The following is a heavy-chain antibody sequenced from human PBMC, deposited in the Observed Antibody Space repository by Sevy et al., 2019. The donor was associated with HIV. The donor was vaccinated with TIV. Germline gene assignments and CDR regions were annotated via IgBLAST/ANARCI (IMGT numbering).Heavy chain of an antibody. D-gene: IGHD4-17*01. J-gene: IGHJ1*01. Sequence: SETLSLTCTVSGDSMNGYFWSWIRQPPGKGLEWIGYISYRGNTNYNPSLKSRVTISPDKSKNQFSLRLSSVTAADTAGYYCARSFWATVTTSFHHWGQGTLVTVSS. CDR3: ARSFWATVTTSFHH. V-gene: IGHV4-59*01. CDR2: ISYRGNT. CDR1: GDSMNGYF.